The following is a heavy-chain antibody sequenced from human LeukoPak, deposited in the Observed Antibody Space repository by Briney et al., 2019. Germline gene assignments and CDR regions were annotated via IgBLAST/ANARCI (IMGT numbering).Heavy chain of an antibody. CDR2: IHPGDSDT. J-gene: IGHJ4*02. D-gene: IGHD1-14*01. CDR3: AGLPHRYFDF. V-gene: IGHV5-51*01. CDR1: GYSFTSYW. Sequence: GESLRISCKGSGYSFTSYWIGWVRQMPGKGLEWMGIIHPGDSDTRYSPSFQGQVTISVDKSISTAYLQWSSLKASDTAMYYCAGLPHRYFDFWGQGTLVTVSS.